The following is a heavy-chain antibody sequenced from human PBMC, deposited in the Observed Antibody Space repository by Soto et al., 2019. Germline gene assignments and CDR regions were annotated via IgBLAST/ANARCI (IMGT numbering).Heavy chain of an antibody. D-gene: IGHD3-10*01. CDR2: ISGSGAIT. CDR1: GFTFKNYD. J-gene: IGHJ4*02. Sequence: EVQLLESGGGVVQPGGSLRLSCVASGFTFKNYDMRWVRQAPGKGLEWVSGISGSGAITYYADSVRGRFTISRDNSKNTLYLQLNSLRAEDTAIYYCAKDRKFRSYYESAGHYNNWGQGTLVTVSS. CDR3: AKDRKFRSYYESAGHYNN. V-gene: IGHV3-23*01.